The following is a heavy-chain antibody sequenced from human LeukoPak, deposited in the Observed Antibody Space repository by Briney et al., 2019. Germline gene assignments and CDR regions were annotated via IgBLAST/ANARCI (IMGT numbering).Heavy chain of an antibody. D-gene: IGHD5/OR15-5a*01. CDR2: IYHSGIA. CDR3: ATLVSTRYYFDY. CDR1: DYSISSGYGYY. Sequence: SETLSLTCTVSDYSISSGYGYYWGWIRQPPGKGLEWIGNIYHSGIAYYNHFNSSLKSRVTISIDTSKNQFSLRLTSVTAADTAVYFCATLVSTRYYFDYWGQGTLVTVSS. V-gene: IGHV4-38-2*02. J-gene: IGHJ4*02.